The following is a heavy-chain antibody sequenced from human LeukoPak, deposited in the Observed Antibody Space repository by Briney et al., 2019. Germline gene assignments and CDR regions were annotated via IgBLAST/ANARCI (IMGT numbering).Heavy chain of an antibody. V-gene: IGHV1-46*01. D-gene: IGHD6-19*01. Sequence: ASVTVSCKGSGYTFTSYYMHWVRQPPAQGLEWMGIINPSGGSTSYAQKFQGRVTMTRDTSTSTVYMELSSLRSEDTAVYYCARDLLSVSGRGFDYWGQGTLVTVSS. J-gene: IGHJ4*02. CDR3: ARDLLSVSGRGFDY. CDR1: GYTFTSYY. CDR2: INPSGGST.